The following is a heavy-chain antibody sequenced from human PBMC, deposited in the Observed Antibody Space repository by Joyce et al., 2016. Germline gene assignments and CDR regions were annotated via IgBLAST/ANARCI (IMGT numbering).Heavy chain of an antibody. CDR3: ARDRGNYYGSTGWFDP. Sequence: QVQLVQSGAAVKKPGASVKVSCKASGYTITRYYIHWGRQAPGQGLELMVINNPSSGTTTFAQKFKGRVTMTRDKSTSTVYMELSRLRSEDTAVYYCARDRGNYYGSTGWFDPWGQGTLVTVSA. CDR2: NNPSSGTT. V-gene: IGHV1-46*01. CDR1: GYTITRYY. D-gene: IGHD3-10*01. J-gene: IGHJ5*02.